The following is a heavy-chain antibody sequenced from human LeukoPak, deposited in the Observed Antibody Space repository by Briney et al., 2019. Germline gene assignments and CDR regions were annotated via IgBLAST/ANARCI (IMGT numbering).Heavy chain of an antibody. V-gene: IGHV3-23*01. Sequence: PGASLGLPCVASGFTFGNYAMSWVRQAPGKGLEWVSAITGSGDSTFNADSVKGRFTISRDNSKNTLHLQMNNLRAEDTAIYYCAKSRIVVVTAIDYWGQGILVTVSS. CDR1: GFTFGNYA. CDR3: AKSRIVVVTAIDY. D-gene: IGHD2-21*02. J-gene: IGHJ4*02. CDR2: ITGSGDST.